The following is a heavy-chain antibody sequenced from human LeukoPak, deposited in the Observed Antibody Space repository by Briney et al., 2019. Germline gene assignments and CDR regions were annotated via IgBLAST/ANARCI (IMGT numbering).Heavy chain of an antibody. V-gene: IGHV1-18*01. D-gene: IGHD3-10*01. Sequence: ASVKVSCKASGYTFTSYGISWVRQAPGQGLEWMGWISAYNGNTNYAQKLQGRVTMTTDTSTSTAYMELRSLRSDDTAVYYCARGRRGVDYYYYGMDVWGQGATVTVSS. CDR3: ARGRRGVDYYYYGMDV. CDR1: GYTFTSYG. CDR2: ISAYNGNT. J-gene: IGHJ6*02.